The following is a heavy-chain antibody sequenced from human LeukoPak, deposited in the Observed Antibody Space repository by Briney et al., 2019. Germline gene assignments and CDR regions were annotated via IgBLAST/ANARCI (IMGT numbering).Heavy chain of an antibody. CDR3: AREYFYGMDV. J-gene: IGHJ6*02. CDR1: GFPFSTYY. CDR2: SRAKGDSYST. Sequence: TGGSLRLSCAASGFPFSTYYMDWVRQAPGKGLEWAGLSRAKGDSYSTEYAASVRGRFSISRDESQNSMFLHMNSLKTEDTAVYFCAREYFYGMDVWGQGTTVTVSS. V-gene: IGHV3-72*01.